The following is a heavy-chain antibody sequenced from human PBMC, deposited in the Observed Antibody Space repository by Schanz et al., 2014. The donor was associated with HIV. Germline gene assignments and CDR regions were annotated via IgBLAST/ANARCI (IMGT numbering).Heavy chain of an antibody. Sequence: QLQLQESGPGLVKPSETLSLTCTISGGSITSSYYWGWIRQPPGKGLEWIGSIYYSGSTYYNPSLKSRVPISLDPSKTHFPRKLTFVPAADTALYYCASVCSGGNCFDYWGQGTLVTVSS. V-gene: IGHV4-39*01. D-gene: IGHD2-15*01. CDR2: IYYSGST. J-gene: IGHJ4*02. CDR1: GGSITSSYY. CDR3: ASVCSGGNCFDY.